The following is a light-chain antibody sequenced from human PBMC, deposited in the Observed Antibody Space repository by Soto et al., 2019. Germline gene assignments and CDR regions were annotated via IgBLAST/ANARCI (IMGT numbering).Light chain of an antibody. Sequence: DIQMTQSPSTLSASVGDRVTITCRASQSISSRLAWYQQKPGKVPKLLIYKASSLESGVPSRFSGSESGTEFTLNISSLEPDDFATYYCQQYDSYSWTFGQGTKVEI. CDR1: QSISSR. J-gene: IGKJ1*01. CDR3: QQYDSYSWT. V-gene: IGKV1-5*03. CDR2: KAS.